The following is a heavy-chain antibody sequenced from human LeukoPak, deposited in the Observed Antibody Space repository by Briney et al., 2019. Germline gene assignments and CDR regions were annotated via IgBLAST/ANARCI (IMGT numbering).Heavy chain of an antibody. D-gene: IGHD2-15*01. CDR3: ARAWDFVVGAFDI. J-gene: IGHJ3*02. CDR1: GFTVRLNY. CDR2: IYSGGDT. V-gene: IGHV3-53*01. Sequence: GGSLRLSCAASGFTVRLNYMTWVRQAPGKGLEWVSIIYSGGDTYYADSVRGRFTVSRDDSKNILYLEMNSLRGDDTGIYHCARAWDFVVGAFDIWGQGTMVTVSS.